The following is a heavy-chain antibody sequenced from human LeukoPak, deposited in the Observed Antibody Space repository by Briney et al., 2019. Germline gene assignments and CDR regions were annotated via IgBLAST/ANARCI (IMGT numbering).Heavy chain of an antibody. D-gene: IGHD3-10*01. CDR1: GYTFTSYA. CDR3: ARGNFGELEIDY. V-gene: IGHV1-3*01. CDR2: INAGNGNT. Sequence: ASVKVSCKASGYTFTSYAMHWVGQAPRQRLEWMGWINAGNGNTKYSQKFQGRVTITRDTSASTAYMELSSLRSEDTAVYYCARGNFGELEIDYWGQGTLVTVSS. J-gene: IGHJ4*02.